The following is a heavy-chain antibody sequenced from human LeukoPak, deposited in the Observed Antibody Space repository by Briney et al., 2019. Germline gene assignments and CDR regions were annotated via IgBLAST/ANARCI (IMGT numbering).Heavy chain of an antibody. CDR3: ARESFEGRYDYVWGSYRWYYFDY. CDR1: GYTFTSYA. J-gene: IGHJ4*02. D-gene: IGHD3-16*02. V-gene: IGHV1-3*01. CDR2: INAGNGNT. Sequence: ASVKVSCKASGYTFTSYAMHWVRQAPGQRLEWMGWINAGNGNTKYSQEFQGRVTITRDTSASTAYMELSSLRSDDTAVYYCARESFEGRYDYVWGSYRWYYFDYWGQGTLVTVSS.